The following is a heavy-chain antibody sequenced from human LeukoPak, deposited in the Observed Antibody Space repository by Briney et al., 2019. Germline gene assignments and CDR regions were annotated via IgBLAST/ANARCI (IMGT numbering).Heavy chain of an antibody. D-gene: IGHD3-22*01. V-gene: IGHV1-8*01. Sequence: GASVKVSCKASGYTFTSYDINWVRQATGQGLEWMGWMNPNSGNTGYAQKFQGRVTMTRNTSISTAYMELSSLRSEDTAVYYCARAPDDSSGYYLDWWGQGTLVTVSS. CDR1: GYTFTSYD. CDR3: ARAPDDSSGYYLDW. CDR2: MNPNSGNT. J-gene: IGHJ4*02.